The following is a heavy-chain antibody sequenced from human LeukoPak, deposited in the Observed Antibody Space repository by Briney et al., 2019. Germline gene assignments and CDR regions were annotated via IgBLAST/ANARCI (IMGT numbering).Heavy chain of an antibody. Sequence: GGSLRLSCEASGLTFINYWMHWVRQAPGKGLVWVSRINNDGSDTTYADAVKGRFTFSRDNARNTLYLQMNSLRAEDTAVYYCARGYFGPEFWGQGTLVTVSS. D-gene: IGHD3-9*01. CDR3: ARGYFGPEF. CDR2: INNDGSDT. V-gene: IGHV3-74*01. J-gene: IGHJ4*02. CDR1: GLTFINYW.